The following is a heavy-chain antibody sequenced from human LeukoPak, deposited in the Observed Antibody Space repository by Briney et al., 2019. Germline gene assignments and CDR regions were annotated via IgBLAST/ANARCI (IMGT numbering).Heavy chain of an antibody. CDR3: ARDTGSYRLYCSGGSCYSGFFDY. Sequence: ASVKVSCKASGYTFTSSDINWVRQAPGQGLEWMGWINPNSGGTNYAQKFQGRVTMTRDTSISTAYMELSRLRSDDTAVYYCARDTGSYRLYCSGGSCYSGFFDYWGQGTLVTVSS. CDR1: GYTFTSSD. CDR2: INPNSGGT. D-gene: IGHD2-15*01. V-gene: IGHV1-2*02. J-gene: IGHJ4*02.